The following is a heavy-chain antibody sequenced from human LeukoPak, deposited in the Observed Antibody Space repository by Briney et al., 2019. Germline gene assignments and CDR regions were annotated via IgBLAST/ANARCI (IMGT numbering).Heavy chain of an antibody. Sequence: PGGSLRLSCAASGSTFSSYSMNWVRQAPGKGLEWVSSISSSSSYIYYADSVKGRFTISRDNAKNSLYLQMNSLRAEDTAVYYCARVGNSHSHLSDYWGQGTLVTVSS. D-gene: IGHD4-23*01. V-gene: IGHV3-21*01. CDR1: GSTFSSYS. CDR2: ISSSSSYI. CDR3: ARVGNSHSHLSDY. J-gene: IGHJ4*02.